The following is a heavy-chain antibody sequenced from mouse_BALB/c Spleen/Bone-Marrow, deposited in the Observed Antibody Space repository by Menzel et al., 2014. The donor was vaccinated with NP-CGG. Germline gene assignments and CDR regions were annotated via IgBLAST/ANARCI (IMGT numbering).Heavy chain of an antibody. V-gene: IGHV1-74*01. CDR3: ARSGNYEGFGY. D-gene: IGHD2-1*01. Sequence: QVQLKESGAELVRPGASVKLSCKASGYSFTNYWMNWVKQRPGQGLEWIGMIHPSDSETRLNQKFKDKATLTVDKSSSTAYMQVSSPTSEDSAVYYCARSGNYEGFGYWGQGTLVTVSA. CDR2: IHPSDSET. J-gene: IGHJ3*01. CDR1: GYSFTNYW.